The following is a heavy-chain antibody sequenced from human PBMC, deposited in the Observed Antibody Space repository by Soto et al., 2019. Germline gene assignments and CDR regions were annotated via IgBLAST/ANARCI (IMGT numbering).Heavy chain of an antibody. V-gene: IGHV4-34*01. CDR3: ASYHFLDLWTGSRHYMDV. J-gene: IGHJ6*03. CDR2: INHSGTA. CDR1: GGSLSGYY. D-gene: IGHD3-9*01. Sequence: QVHLEQWGAGLLNPSETLSLTCAVYGGSLSGYYWSWVRQSPGKGLEWIGEINHSGTANYNPSLKTRATISAAASKHQFSLRLTSVTAADSATYYCASYHFLDLWTGSRHYMDVWSRGTPVTVS.